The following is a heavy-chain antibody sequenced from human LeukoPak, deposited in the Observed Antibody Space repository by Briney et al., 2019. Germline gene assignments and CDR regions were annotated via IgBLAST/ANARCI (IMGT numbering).Heavy chain of an antibody. V-gene: IGHV3-7*01. Sequence: GGSLRLSCAAPGFIFSSNWMGWVRQAPGKGLEWVAHIKRDGSQKYYLDSVKGRSTISRDNAKNSLYLQMNSLRVEDTAVYYCARLGLEVGGPNWFDPWGQGTLVTVSS. CDR3: ARLGLEVGGPNWFDP. J-gene: IGHJ5*02. D-gene: IGHD1-1*01. CDR2: IKRDGSQK. CDR1: GFIFSSNW.